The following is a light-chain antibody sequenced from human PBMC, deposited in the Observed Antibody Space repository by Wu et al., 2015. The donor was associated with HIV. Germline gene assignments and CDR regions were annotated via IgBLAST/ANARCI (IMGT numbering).Light chain of an antibody. CDR1: QSVSNY. V-gene: IGKV3-20*01. J-gene: IGKJ1*01. CDR3: QQYGSSPRT. CDR2: DTS. Sequence: EIVLIQSPATLSLSPGERATLSCRASQSVSNYLAWYQQKPGQAPRLLIYDTSNRATGIPARFSGSGSGTDFTLTISRLEPEDFAVYYCQQYGSSPRTFGQGTKVEIK.